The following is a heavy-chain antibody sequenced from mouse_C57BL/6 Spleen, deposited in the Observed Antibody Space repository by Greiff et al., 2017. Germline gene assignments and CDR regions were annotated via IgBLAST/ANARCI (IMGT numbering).Heavy chain of an antibody. J-gene: IGHJ3*01. CDR3: ATITTVVRFAY. D-gene: IGHD1-1*01. Sequence: VQLQQSGAELARPGASVKLSCKASGYTFTSYGISWVKQRTGQGLEWIGEIYPRSGNTYYNEKFKGKATLTADKSSSTAYMELRSLTSEDSAVYFCATITTVVRFAYWGQGTLVTVSA. V-gene: IGHV1-81*01. CDR2: IYPRSGNT. CDR1: GYTFTSYG.